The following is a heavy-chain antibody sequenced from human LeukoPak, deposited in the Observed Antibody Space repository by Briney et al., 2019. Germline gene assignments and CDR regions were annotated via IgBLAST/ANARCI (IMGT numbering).Heavy chain of an antibody. D-gene: IGHD1-26*01. CDR1: GFTFSSYA. CDR3: SRYGFVGADFDY. V-gene: IGHV3-49*04. J-gene: IGHJ4*02. CDR2: IRSKPYGGTA. Sequence: PGGSLRLSCAASGFTFSSYAMHWVRQAPGKGLEWVGFIRSKPYGGTAEYAASVQGRFTISRDDSKTIAYLQMNSLKTEDTAVYYCSRYGFVGADFDYWGRGTLVTVSS.